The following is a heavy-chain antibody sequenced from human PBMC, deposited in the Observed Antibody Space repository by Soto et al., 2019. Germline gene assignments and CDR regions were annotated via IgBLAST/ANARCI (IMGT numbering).Heavy chain of an antibody. J-gene: IGHJ4*02. CDR3: ASIQGDCCGHCSELRDY. V-gene: IGHV4-34*01. Sequence: QVQLQQWGAGLLKPSETLSLTCAVYGGSFSGYYWSWIRQPPGKGLEWIGEINHSGSTNYNPSLKCPVTISVDTSKNQFCLSLSSVTAADTAVYYCASIQGDCCGHCSELRDYWGRGTLVTVSS. D-gene: IGHD2-21*02. CDR1: GGSFSGYY. CDR2: INHSGST.